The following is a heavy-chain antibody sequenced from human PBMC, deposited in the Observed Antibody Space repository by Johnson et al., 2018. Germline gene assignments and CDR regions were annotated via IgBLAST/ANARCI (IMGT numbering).Heavy chain of an antibody. D-gene: IGHD2-2*01. CDR2: ISYDGSNK. CDR3: ANLFGSSTSCYNDTYYYYMDV. Sequence: QVQLVESGGGVVQPGRSLRLSCAASGFTFSSYGMHRVRQAPGKGLEWVAVISYDGSNKYYADSVKGRFTISRDNSKNTLYLQMNSLRAEDTAGDYCANLFGSSTSCYNDTYYYYMDVWGKGTTVTVSS. J-gene: IGHJ6*03. V-gene: IGHV3-30*18. CDR1: GFTFSSYG.